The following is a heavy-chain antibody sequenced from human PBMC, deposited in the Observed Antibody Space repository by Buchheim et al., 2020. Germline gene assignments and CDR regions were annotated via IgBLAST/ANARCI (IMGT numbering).Heavy chain of an antibody. CDR3: ARDFRYCSDGICLRYYYAMDV. CDR2: IYNSGST. CDR1: GGSISSGDYY. Sequence: QVQLQESGPGLVKPSQTLSLICTVSGGSISSGDYYWSWIRQPAGKGLEWIGYIYNSGSTYYNPSLRSRLNISVDPPKNQFFLRLSSVTAADTAVYFCARDFRYCSDGICLRYYYAMDVWGQGTT. V-gene: IGHV4-30-4*01. J-gene: IGHJ6*02. D-gene: IGHD2-15*01.